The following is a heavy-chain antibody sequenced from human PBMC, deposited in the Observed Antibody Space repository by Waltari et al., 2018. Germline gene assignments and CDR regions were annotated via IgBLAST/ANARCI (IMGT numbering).Heavy chain of an antibody. CDR2: INPSGGST. Sequence: QVQLVQSGAEVKKPGASVKVSCKASGYTFTSYYMHWVRQAPGQGLEWMGIINPSGGSTSYEQKFQGRVTMTRDTSKNQFSLKLSSVTAADTAVYYCARPMVTEGNAFDIWGQGTMVTVSS. CDR3: ARPMVTEGNAFDI. J-gene: IGHJ3*02. CDR1: GYTFTSYY. D-gene: IGHD3-10*01. V-gene: IGHV1-46*01.